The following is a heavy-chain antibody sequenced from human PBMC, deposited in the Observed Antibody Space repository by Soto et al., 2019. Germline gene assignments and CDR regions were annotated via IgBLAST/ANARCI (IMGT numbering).Heavy chain of an antibody. D-gene: IGHD2-15*01. Sequence: EVQLLESGGGLVQPGGSLRLSCSASGFSFSTYAMSWVRQPPGKGLEWVSSISSSGVNTYNADSVKGRFTISRDNSEKTLYLQMNILRAEDTAVYYCAKDHRVVTTGDALDIWGQGTLVTVSS. CDR3: AKDHRVVTTGDALDI. CDR2: ISSSGVNT. V-gene: IGHV3-23*01. CDR1: GFSFSTYA. J-gene: IGHJ3*02.